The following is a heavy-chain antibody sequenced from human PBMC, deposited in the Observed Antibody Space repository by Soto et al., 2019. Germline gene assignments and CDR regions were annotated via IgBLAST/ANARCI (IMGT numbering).Heavy chain of an antibody. V-gene: IGHV4-34*01. CDR1: GGSFSGYY. CDR3: ARGGPGIAAAGPPLWDY. Sequence: SETLSLTCAVYGGSFSGYYWSWVRQPPGKGLEWIGEINHSGSTNYNPSLKSRVTISVDTSKNQFSLKLSSVTAADTAVYYCARGGPGIAAAGPPLWDYWGQGTLVTVSS. J-gene: IGHJ4*02. CDR2: INHSGST. D-gene: IGHD6-13*01.